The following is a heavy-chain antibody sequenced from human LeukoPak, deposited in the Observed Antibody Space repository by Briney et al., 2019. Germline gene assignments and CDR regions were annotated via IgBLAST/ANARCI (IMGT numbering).Heavy chain of an antibody. J-gene: IGHJ4*02. Sequence: PGGSLRLSCAAPGFTFNNCWMSLLRQAPGKGPEWVANIKQDGSAKYYVDSVKGRFTISRDNAQNSLFLQMNSLRDEDTPVYYCVRDRSPGTGIVRLDYWGQGTLVTVSS. V-gene: IGHV3-7*04. D-gene: IGHD5-18*01. CDR1: GFTFNNCW. CDR2: IKQDGSAK. CDR3: VRDRSPGTGIVRLDY.